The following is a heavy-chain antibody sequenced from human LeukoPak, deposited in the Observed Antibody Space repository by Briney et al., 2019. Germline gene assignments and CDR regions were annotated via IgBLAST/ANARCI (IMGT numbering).Heavy chain of an antibody. V-gene: IGHV1-2*02. CDR2: INPNSGGT. J-gene: IGHJ4*02. CDR1: GYTFTVYY. CDR3: ARGGYYDSSGFDN. D-gene: IGHD3-22*01. Sequence: ASVTVSCKASGYTFTVYYLHWVRQAPGQGLEWMGCINPNSGGTKYGQKFQGRVTMTRDTSISTAHMELTGLGSDDTAVYYCARGGYYDSSGFDNWGQGTLVTVSS.